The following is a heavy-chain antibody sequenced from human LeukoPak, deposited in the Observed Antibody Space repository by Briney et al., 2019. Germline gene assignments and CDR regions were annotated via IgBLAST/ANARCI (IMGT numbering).Heavy chain of an antibody. CDR2: INPYSGDT. J-gene: IGHJ4*02. CDR1: GYTFTDYF. D-gene: IGHD2-2*01. V-gene: IGHV1-2*04. CDR3: AREACTSLSCHMDS. Sequence: ASVKVSCMASGYTFTDYFMHWVRQAPGQGLEWMGRINPYSGDTNFAQKFQGWVTMTRDTSTNTVYMQVTRLTSDDTAVYYCAREACTSLSCHMDSWGQGTLVTVSS.